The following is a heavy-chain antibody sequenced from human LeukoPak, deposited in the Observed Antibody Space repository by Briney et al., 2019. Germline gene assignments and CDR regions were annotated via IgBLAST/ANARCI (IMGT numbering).Heavy chain of an antibody. D-gene: IGHD3-22*01. J-gene: IGHJ5*02. Sequence: PGGSLRLSCAASGFTFSRYWMSWVRQAPGKGLEWVATINQDGSGEYYADSLRGRFTISRDNAKNSLYLQINGLRAEDTAVYHCARKLYYYDTSPAGWYDPWGQRTLVTVS. CDR3: ARKLYYYDTSPAGWYDP. V-gene: IGHV3-7*01. CDR2: INQDGSGE. CDR1: GFTFSRYW.